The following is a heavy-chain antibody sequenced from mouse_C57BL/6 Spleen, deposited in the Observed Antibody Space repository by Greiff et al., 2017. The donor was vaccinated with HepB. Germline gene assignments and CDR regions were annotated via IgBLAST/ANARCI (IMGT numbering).Heavy chain of an antibody. CDR1: GYTFTEYT. CDR3: ARHEDRFYYGSSYFDY. CDR2: FYPGSGSI. J-gene: IGHJ2*01. Sequence: QVQLQQSGAELVKPGASVKLSCKASGYTFTEYTIHWVKQRSGQGLEWIGWFYPGSGSIKYNEKFKDKATLTADKSSSTVYMELSRLTSEDSAVYFCARHEDRFYYGSSYFDYWGLGTTLTVSS. V-gene: IGHV1-62-2*01. D-gene: IGHD1-1*01.